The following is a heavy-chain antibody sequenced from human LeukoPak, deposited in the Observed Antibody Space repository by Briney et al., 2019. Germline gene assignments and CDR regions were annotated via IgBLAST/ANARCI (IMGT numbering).Heavy chain of an antibody. Sequence: SETLSLTCAVYGGSFSGCYWSWIRQPPGKGLEWIGEINHSGSTNYNPSLKSRVTISVDTSKNQFSLKLSSVTAADTAVYYCARGGRYSSSWYHDYWGQGTLVTVSS. CDR2: INHSGST. CDR3: ARGGRYSSSWYHDY. CDR1: GGSFSGCY. D-gene: IGHD6-13*01. V-gene: IGHV4-34*01. J-gene: IGHJ4*02.